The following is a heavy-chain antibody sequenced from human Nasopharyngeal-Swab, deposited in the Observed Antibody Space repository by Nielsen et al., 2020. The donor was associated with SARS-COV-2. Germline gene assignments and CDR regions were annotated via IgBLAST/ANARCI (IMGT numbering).Heavy chain of an antibody. Sequence: GGSLTLSCAVSGFTFNNYWMHWVRQAPGKGLVWVSRINGEESRTSYADSVKGRFTISRDNAKNTLYLQMNSLRADDAAMYYCARDPHGVRGAMQDAFDLWGQGTMVTVSS. V-gene: IGHV3-74*01. CDR3: ARDPHGVRGAMQDAFDL. D-gene: IGHD3-16*01. CDR2: INGEESRT. J-gene: IGHJ3*01. CDR1: GFTFNNYW.